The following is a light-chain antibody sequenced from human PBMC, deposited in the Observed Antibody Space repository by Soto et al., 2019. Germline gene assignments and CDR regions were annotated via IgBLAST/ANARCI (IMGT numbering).Light chain of an antibody. Sequence: EIVMTQSPSTLSESAGERATLSWRASQSLSSDLAWYQQKPGQTPRLLIYGAYTRATGISARFMGSGSGTEFTLTISSLQSEDFAVYYCQQYNNWPPITFGQGTRLEIK. CDR2: GAY. V-gene: IGKV3-15*01. CDR1: QSLSSD. CDR3: QQYNNWPPIT. J-gene: IGKJ5*01.